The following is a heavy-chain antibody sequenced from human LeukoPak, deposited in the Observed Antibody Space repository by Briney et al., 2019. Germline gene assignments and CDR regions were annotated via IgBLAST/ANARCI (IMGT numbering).Heavy chain of an antibody. CDR2: IYYSGST. V-gene: IGHV4-59*01. CDR3: ARRDPYSACDY. Sequence: KPSETLSLTCTVSGGSISSYYWSWIRQPPGKGLEWIGYIYYSGSTNYNPSLKSRVTISVDTSKNQFSLKLSSVTAADTAVYYCARRDPYSACDYWGQGTLVTVSS. J-gene: IGHJ4*02. D-gene: IGHD2-21*01. CDR1: GGSISSYY.